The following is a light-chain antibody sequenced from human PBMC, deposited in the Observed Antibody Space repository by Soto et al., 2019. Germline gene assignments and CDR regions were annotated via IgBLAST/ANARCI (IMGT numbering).Light chain of an antibody. CDR1: QSVSSN. Sequence: EIVMTQSPATQSVSPGEGATLSCRASQSVSSNLAWYQQKPGQAPRLLIYGASTRATGIPARFSGSGSGTEFTLTLSSLQSEDFAVYYCQQYNNWPRTFGQGTKLEIK. J-gene: IGKJ2*02. CDR2: GAS. V-gene: IGKV3-15*01. CDR3: QQYNNWPRT.